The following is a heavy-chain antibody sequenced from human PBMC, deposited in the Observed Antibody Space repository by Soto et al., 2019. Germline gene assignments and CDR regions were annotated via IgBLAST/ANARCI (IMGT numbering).Heavy chain of an antibody. V-gene: IGHV1-58*01. Sequence: SVKVSCKTSGFTFSSSAVHWVRQARGHRLQWIGWIDVGSANANYAQMLQERVTISRDMSTSTAYMELSSLRSEDTGVYYCAAGEYHDTSGYSSDYWGQGTLVTVSS. D-gene: IGHD3-3*01. J-gene: IGHJ4*02. CDR1: GFTFSSSA. CDR2: IDVGSANA. CDR3: AAGEYHDTSGYSSDY.